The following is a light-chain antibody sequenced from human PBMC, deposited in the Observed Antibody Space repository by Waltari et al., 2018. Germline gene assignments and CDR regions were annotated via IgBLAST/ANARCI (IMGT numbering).Light chain of an antibody. CDR3: SSYAGTNKYVL. CDR2: KVD. CDR1: SSDVGGYDH. J-gene: IGLJ2*01. V-gene: IGLV2-8*01. Sequence: QSALTQPPSASGSPGQSVPISCTGTSSDVGGYDHVSWFPQHPGKAPKLILYKVDKRPSGVPDRFSGSKSGNTASLTVSGLQAEDESNYYCSSYAGTNKYVLFGGGTKLTVL.